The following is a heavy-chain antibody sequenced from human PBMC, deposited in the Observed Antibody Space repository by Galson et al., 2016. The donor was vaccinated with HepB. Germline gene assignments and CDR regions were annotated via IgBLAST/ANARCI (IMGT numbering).Heavy chain of an antibody. CDR3: ARNLNVFTSGGVIETDAFDI. CDR2: ISSRSKHM. CDR1: GFSFNTYT. Sequence: SLRLSCAASGFSFNTYTMNWVRQAPGKGLEWVSSISSRSKHMYYADSLKGRFTISRDNTKNSRFLLMNSLRAEDTAVYYCARNLNVFTSGGVIETDAFDIWGQGTMVTVSS. J-gene: IGHJ3*02. D-gene: IGHD3-16*02. V-gene: IGHV3-21*01.